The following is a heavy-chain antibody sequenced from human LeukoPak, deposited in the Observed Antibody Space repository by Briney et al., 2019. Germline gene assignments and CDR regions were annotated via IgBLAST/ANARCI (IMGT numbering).Heavy chain of an antibody. J-gene: IGHJ3*02. Sequence: NPSETLSLTCTVSGGSISSYYWSWIRQPPGKGLEWIGYIYYSGSTNYNPSLKSRVTISVDTSKNQFSLKLSSVTAADTAVYYCARASGSYERNAFDIWGQGTMVTVSS. CDR2: IYYSGST. CDR1: GGSISSYY. CDR3: ARASGSYERNAFDI. D-gene: IGHD1-26*01. V-gene: IGHV4-59*01.